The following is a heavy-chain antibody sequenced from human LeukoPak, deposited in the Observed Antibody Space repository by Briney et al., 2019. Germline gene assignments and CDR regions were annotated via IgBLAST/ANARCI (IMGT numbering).Heavy chain of an antibody. Sequence: ASVKVSCKASGGTFSSYAISWVRQAPGQGLEWMGRIIPILGIANYAQKFQGRVTITADKSTSTAYMELSSLRSEDTAVYYCVEVMVRGGNQAWGQGTLVTVSS. J-gene: IGHJ5*02. CDR3: VEVMVRGGNQA. V-gene: IGHV1-69*04. CDR2: IIPILGIA. CDR1: GGTFSSYA. D-gene: IGHD3-10*01.